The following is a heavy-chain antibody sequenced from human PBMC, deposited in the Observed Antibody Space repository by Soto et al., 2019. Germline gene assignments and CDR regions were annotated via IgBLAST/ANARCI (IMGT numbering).Heavy chain of an antibody. Sequence: ASVKVSCKACGYTFTSYDINWVRQASGQGLEWMGWMNPNSGNTGYAQKFQGRVTMTRNTSISTAYMELSSLRSEDTAVYYCARSYYDFWSGYYSDQHYYFYGMDVWG. V-gene: IGHV1-8*01. CDR2: MNPNSGNT. CDR1: GYTFTSYD. D-gene: IGHD3-3*01. J-gene: IGHJ6*02. CDR3: ARSYYDFWSGYYSDQHYYFYGMDV.